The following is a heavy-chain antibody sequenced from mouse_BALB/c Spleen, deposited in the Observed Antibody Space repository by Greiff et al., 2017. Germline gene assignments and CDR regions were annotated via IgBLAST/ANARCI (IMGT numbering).Heavy chain of an antibody. Sequence: VKLMESGPELVKPGASVKISCKASGYAFSSSWMNWVKQRPGQGLEWIGRIYPGDGDTNYNGKFKGKATLTADKSSSTAYMQLSSLTSVDSAVYFCARGDDGYYYWGQGTTLTVSS. CDR1: GYAFSSSW. D-gene: IGHD2-3*01. J-gene: IGHJ2*01. CDR3: ARGDDGYYY. V-gene: IGHV1-82*01. CDR2: IYPGDGDT.